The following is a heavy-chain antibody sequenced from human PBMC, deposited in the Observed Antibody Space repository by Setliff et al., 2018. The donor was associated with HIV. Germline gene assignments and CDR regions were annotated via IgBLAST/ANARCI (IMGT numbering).Heavy chain of an antibody. J-gene: IGHJ4*02. Sequence: PGESLKISCQGLGNMFTNNWIAWVRQMPGKGLEWMGINYPADSDTTYNPSFQGQVTIPAAKSISTAYLQWSTLKASDTAMYYCARAVREKVFRFLEWPAYYDSWGQGTLVTVSS. CDR3: ARAVREKVFRFLEWPAYYDS. CDR2: NYPADSDT. D-gene: IGHD3-3*01. V-gene: IGHV5-51*01. CDR1: GNMFTNNW.